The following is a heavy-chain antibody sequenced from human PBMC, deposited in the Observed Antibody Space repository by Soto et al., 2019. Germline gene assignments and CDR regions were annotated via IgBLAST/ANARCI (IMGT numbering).Heavy chain of an antibody. CDR1: GFTFSSYG. J-gene: IGHJ5*02. Sequence: GGSLRLSCAASGFTFSSYGMHWVRQAPGKGLEWVAVIWYDGSNKYYADSVKGRFTISRDNSKNTLYLQMNSLRAEDTAVYYGARDSESGSYYRNWFDPWGQGTLVTVSS. CDR2: IWYDGSNK. D-gene: IGHD1-26*01. V-gene: IGHV3-33*01. CDR3: ARDSESGSYYRNWFDP.